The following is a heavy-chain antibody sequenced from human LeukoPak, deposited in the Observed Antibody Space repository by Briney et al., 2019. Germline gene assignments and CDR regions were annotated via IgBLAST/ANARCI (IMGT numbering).Heavy chain of an antibody. CDR2: IYYTGKN. D-gene: IGHD5-12*01. CDR3: VRRDSGWNYFDY. Sequence: SETLSLTCAVSGGSINSHYWGWIRQPPGKGLQWIGDIYYTGKNNYNPSLKSRVTISLDTSKDHLSLNLTSVLAADTAIYYCVRRDSGWNYFDYWGQGILITVSS. V-gene: IGHV4-59*08. J-gene: IGHJ4*02. CDR1: GGSINSHY.